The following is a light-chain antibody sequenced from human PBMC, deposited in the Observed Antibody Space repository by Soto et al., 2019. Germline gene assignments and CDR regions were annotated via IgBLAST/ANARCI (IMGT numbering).Light chain of an antibody. CDR1: QDISNY. Sequence: DIQMTQSPSSLSASVGDRVTITCQASQDISNYLNWYQQNPGKAPRLLIYDASSLQRGVPSRFSGSGSGTDFTFTITGLQXEDIATYYCQQYDNLPLTFGGGTKV. V-gene: IGKV1-33*01. CDR3: QQYDNLPLT. J-gene: IGKJ4*01. CDR2: DAS.